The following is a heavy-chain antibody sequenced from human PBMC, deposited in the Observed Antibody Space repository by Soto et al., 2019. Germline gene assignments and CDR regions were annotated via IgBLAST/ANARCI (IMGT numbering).Heavy chain of an antibody. Sequence: GGYRRLSCEASVFSFRSDGMHGVRQAAGKVRGWVPVIWYDGSNKYYADSVKGRFTISRDNSKNTLYLEMNSLRAEDTAVYYCARDGVRAADTYYYYYYYGMDVWGQGTTVTVSS. CDR2: IWYDGSNK. CDR1: VFSFRSDG. V-gene: IGHV3-33*01. D-gene: IGHD1-1*01. J-gene: IGHJ6*02. CDR3: ARDGVRAADTYYYYYYYGMDV.